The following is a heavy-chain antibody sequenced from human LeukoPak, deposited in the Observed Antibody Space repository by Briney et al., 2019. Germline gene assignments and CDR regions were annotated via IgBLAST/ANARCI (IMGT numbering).Heavy chain of an antibody. CDR2: MSYSGST. CDR3: ARGHLGLSP. V-gene: IGHV4-39*01. D-gene: IGHD3-10*01. J-gene: IGHJ5*02. CDR1: GVSISSSSYY. Sequence: PSETLSLTCTVSGVSISSSSYYWGWIRQPPGKGLEWIGSMSYSGSTYYNPSLKSRITISVDTSKNQFSLKLSSVTAADTAVYYCARGHLGLSPWGQGTLVTVSS.